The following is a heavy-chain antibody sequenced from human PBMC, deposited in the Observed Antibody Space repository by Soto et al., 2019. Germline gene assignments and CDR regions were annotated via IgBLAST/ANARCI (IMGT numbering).Heavy chain of an antibody. CDR2: IIPIFGTA. J-gene: IGHJ3*02. V-gene: IGHV1-69*12. CDR3: ARSSEGRQWDLLPSRDFDI. Sequence: QVQLVQSGAEVKKPGSSVKVSCKASGGTFSSYAISWVRQAPGQGLEWMGGIIPIFGTANYAQKFQGRVTITADESRGTAYMELSRLRSADTAVNYCARSSEGRQWDLLPSRDFDIWGQGTMVIVSS. D-gene: IGHD1-26*01. CDR1: GGTFSSYA.